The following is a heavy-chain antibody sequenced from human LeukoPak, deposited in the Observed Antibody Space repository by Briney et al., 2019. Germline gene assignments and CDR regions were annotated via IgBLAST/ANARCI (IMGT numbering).Heavy chain of an antibody. D-gene: IGHD1-26*01. CDR2: ISGSGSST. V-gene: IGHV3-23*01. CDR1: GFTFSSYA. J-gene: IGHJ4*02. CDR3: AKGGKWDVTPFDY. Sequence: GGSLRLSCAASGFTFSSYAMSWVRQAPGKGLEWVSVISGSGSSTNYADSVKGRFTISRDNSKNTLYLQMNSLRAEDTAAYYCAKGGKWDVTPFDYWGQGTLVTVSS.